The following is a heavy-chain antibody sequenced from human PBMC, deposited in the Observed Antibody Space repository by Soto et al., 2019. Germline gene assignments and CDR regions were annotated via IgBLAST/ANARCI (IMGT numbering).Heavy chain of an antibody. D-gene: IGHD1-26*01. CDR3: AKGVGAKRYYFDY. CDR1: GFTFSTYA. CDR2: ISGSGGST. J-gene: IGHJ4*02. V-gene: IGHV3-23*04. Sequence: EVQLVESGGGLVQPGGSLRLSCAASGFTFSTYAMTLVRQAPGKGLEWVSGISGSGGSTYHADSVKGRFTISRDSSKNTVYLQMNSLRAEDTAVYYCAKGVGAKRYYFDYWGQGTLVTVSS.